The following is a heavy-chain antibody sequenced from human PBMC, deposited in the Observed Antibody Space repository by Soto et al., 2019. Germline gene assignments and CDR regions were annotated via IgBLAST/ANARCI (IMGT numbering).Heavy chain of an antibody. V-gene: IGHV3-74*01. CDR1: GFTFSNYW. D-gene: IGHD1-7*01. Sequence: EVQLVESGGGLVQPGGSLRLSCVASGFTFSNYWIHWVRQAPGKGLMWVSRINGDGSSTNYADSVKGQFTISRDNAKNTVYLQMNSLRVEDTALYYCARGARNYYYFDCWGQGTLVTVSS. CDR2: INGDGSST. J-gene: IGHJ4*02. CDR3: ARGARNYYYFDC.